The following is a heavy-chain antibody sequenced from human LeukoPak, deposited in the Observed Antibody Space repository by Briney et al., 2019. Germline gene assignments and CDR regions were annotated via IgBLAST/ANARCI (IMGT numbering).Heavy chain of an antibody. J-gene: IGHJ4*02. D-gene: IGHD4-17*01. CDR1: GFSLSTSGVG. V-gene: IGHV2-5*01. Sequence: SGPTLVKPTQTLTLTCTFSGFSLSTSGVGVGWIRQPPGKALEWLALIYWNDDERYSPSLKSRLTITKDTSKNQVVLTMTNMDPVDTATYYCAHVDYGDYADYWGQGTLVTVSS. CDR3: AHVDYGDYADY. CDR2: IYWNDDE.